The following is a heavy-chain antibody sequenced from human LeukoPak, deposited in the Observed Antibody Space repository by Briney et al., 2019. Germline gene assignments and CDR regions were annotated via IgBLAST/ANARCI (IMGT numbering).Heavy chain of an antibody. V-gene: IGHV3-21*01. CDR1: GFTFSSYS. J-gene: IGHJ3*02. CDR2: ISSSSSYI. CDR3: ARDSEYQWELLLRRSDAFDI. Sequence: GGSLRLSCAASGFTFSSYSMNWVRQAPGKGLEWVSSISSSSSYIYYADSVKGRFTISRDNAKNSLYLQMNSLRAEDTAVYYCARDSEYQWELLLRRSDAFDIWGQGTMVTVSS. D-gene: IGHD1-26*01.